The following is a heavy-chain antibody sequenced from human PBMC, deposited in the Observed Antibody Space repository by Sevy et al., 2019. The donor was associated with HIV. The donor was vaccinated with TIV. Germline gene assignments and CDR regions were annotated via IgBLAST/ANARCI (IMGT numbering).Heavy chain of an antibody. D-gene: IGHD6-13*01. CDR3: AKRWEYLDSSWPLGY. CDR2: ISGNTENI. CDR1: GFTFGDYA. V-gene: IGHV3-23*01. Sequence: GGSLRLSCAASGFTFGDYAMTWVRQAPGKGLEWVSSISGNTENIQQADSVKGRFTISRDNSKNTLYLQMNSLRGDDTAVYYCAKRWEYLDSSWPLGYWGQGTLVTVSS. J-gene: IGHJ4*02.